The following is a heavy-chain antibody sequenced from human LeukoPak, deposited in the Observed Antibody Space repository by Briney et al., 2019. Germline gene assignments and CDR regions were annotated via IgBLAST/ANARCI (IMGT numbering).Heavy chain of an antibody. J-gene: IGHJ6*03. CDR2: INHSGST. CDR1: GGSFSGYY. D-gene: IGHD2-2*01. V-gene: IGHV4-34*01. Sequence: SETLSLTCAVYGGSFSGYYWSWIRQPPGKGLEWIGEINHSGSTNYNPSLKSRVTISVDTSKNQFSLKLSSVTAADTAVYYCARNPGRYCSSTSCLHYYYYYMDVWGKGTTVTISS. CDR3: ARNPGRYCSSTSCLHYYYYYMDV.